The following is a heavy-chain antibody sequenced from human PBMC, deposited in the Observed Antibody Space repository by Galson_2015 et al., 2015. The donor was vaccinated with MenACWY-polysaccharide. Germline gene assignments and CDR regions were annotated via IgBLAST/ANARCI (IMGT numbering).Heavy chain of an antibody. V-gene: IGHV3-23*01. CDR3: AKDKGGGSYWGNTKIDY. CDR2: ISNSGGNTI. D-gene: IGHD1-26*01. J-gene: IGHJ4*02. Sequence: SLRLSCAASGFTFSSYAMNWVRQAPGKGLEWVSAISNSGGNTINYADSVKGRFTISRDNSKNTLFLQMNSLRAEDTAVYYCAKDKGGGSYWGNTKIDYWGQGTLVTVSS. CDR1: GFTFSSYA.